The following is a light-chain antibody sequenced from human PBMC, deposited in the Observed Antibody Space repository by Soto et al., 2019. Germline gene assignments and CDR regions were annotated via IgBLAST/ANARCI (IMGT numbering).Light chain of an antibody. CDR3: QQSCSPHIA. V-gene: IGKV1-39*01. CDR1: RSIGNN. J-gene: IGKJ5*01. Sequence: EIQVTQSPTSLSASVGERITITCRASRSIGNNLNWYQQRPGKAPQLLIYAASSLQSGVPSRFSGSSSGTDFTLTIHGLQPEDFATYYCQQSCSPHIAFGQGTRL. CDR2: AAS.